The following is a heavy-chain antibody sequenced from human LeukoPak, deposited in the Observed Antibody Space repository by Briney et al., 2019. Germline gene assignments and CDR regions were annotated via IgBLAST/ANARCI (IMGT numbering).Heavy chain of an antibody. CDR3: ATGPQMYYYDSSGYLVY. CDR2: ISGSGGST. D-gene: IGHD3-22*01. Sequence: QSGGSLRLSCAASGFTFSSYAMSWVRQALGKGLEWVSAISGSGGSTYYADSVKGRFTISRDNSKNTLYLQMNSLRAEDTAVYYCATGPQMYYYDSSGYLVYWGQGTLVTVSS. CDR1: GFTFSSYA. J-gene: IGHJ4*02. V-gene: IGHV3-23*01.